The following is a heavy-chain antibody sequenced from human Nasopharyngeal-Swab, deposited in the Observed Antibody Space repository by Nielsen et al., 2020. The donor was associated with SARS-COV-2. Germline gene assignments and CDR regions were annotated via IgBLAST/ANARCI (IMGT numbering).Heavy chain of an antibody. Sequence: VRQAPGKGLEWVAVISYDGSNKYYADSVKGRFTISRDNSKNTLYLQMNSLRAEDTAVYYCARAAAGTYRNWFDPWGQGTRVTVSS. J-gene: IGHJ5*02. V-gene: IGHV3-30-3*01. CDR2: ISYDGSNK. CDR3: ARAAAGTYRNWFDP. D-gene: IGHD6-13*01.